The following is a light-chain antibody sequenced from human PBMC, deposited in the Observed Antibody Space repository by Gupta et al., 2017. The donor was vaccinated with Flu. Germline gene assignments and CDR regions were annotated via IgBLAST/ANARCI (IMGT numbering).Light chain of an antibody. V-gene: IGKV1-9*01. CDR2: AAS. Sequence: PTFLSASVGDRVTITCRASQGINNNLAWYQQKPGKAPKLLIYAASTLRSGVPSRFSGGGSGTEFTLTISSLQPEDFATYYCQQLSNYPRTFGQGTKVEI. J-gene: IGKJ1*01. CDR1: QGINNN. CDR3: QQLSNYPRT.